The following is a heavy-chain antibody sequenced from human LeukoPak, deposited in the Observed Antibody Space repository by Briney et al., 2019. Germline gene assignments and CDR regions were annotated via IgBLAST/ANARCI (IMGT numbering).Heavy chain of an antibody. CDR1: GFTFSSYA. J-gene: IGHJ3*02. Sequence: GGSLRLSCAASGFTFSSYAMSWVRQAPGKGLVWVSRINSDGSSTSYADSVKGRFTISRDNAKNTLYLQMNSLRAEDTAVYYCAREPTSTDAFDIWGQGTMVTVSS. D-gene: IGHD3-16*01. CDR3: AREPTSTDAFDI. CDR2: INSDGSST. V-gene: IGHV3-74*01.